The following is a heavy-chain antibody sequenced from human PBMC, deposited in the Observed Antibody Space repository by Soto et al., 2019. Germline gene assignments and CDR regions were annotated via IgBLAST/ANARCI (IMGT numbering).Heavy chain of an antibody. J-gene: IGHJ4*02. CDR3: VTPDSSGYYSH. CDR2: VNPADSDT. V-gene: IGHV5-51*01. CDR1: GYIFTSYW. Sequence: GESLKISCKASGYIFTSYWIGWVRQMPGIGLEWMGIVNPADSDTRYSPSFQGQVTVSADKSISTAYLQWGSLKASDTAMYYCVTPDSSGYYSHWGQGTLVTVSS. D-gene: IGHD3-22*01.